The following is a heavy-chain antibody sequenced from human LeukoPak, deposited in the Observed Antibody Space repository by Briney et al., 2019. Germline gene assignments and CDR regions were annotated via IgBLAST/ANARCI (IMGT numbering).Heavy chain of an antibody. J-gene: IGHJ3*02. CDR2: IRSKAYGGTT. CDR1: GFAFGDYA. D-gene: IGHD3-3*01. V-gene: IGHV3-49*04. Sequence: GGSLRLSCTASGFAFGDYAMSWVRQAPGKGLEWVAFIRSKAYGGTTEYAASVKGRFTISRDDSKSIAYLQMNSLKTEDTAVYYCTWYYDFWSGYRYRAFGIWGQGTMVTVSS. CDR3: TWYYDFWSGYRYRAFGI.